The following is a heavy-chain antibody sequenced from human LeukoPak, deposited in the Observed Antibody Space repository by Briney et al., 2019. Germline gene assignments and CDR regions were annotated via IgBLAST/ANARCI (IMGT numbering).Heavy chain of an antibody. D-gene: IGHD2-21*01. J-gene: IGHJ4*02. CDR1: GGSISSGDYY. Sequence: SQTLSLTCTVSGGSISSGDYYWSWIRQPPGKGLEWIGYIYYSGSTYYNPSLKSRVTISVDTSKNQFSLKLSSVTAADTAVYYCARTPYYGGNIHFDYWGQGTLVTVSS. CDR2: IYYSGST. V-gene: IGHV4-30-4*08. CDR3: ARTPYYGGNIHFDY.